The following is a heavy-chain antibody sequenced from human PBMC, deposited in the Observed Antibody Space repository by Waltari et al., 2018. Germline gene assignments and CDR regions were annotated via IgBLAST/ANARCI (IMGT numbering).Heavy chain of an antibody. Sequence: QVQLQESGPGLLKPSETLSLTCAVYGGSFSGYYWSWIRQPPGKGLEWIGEINHSGSTNYNPSLKSRVTISVDTSKNQFSLKLSSVTAADTAVYYCARGLTVDGDYAEDWGQGTLVTVSS. V-gene: IGHV4-34*01. CDR2: INHSGST. CDR3: ARGLTVDGDYAED. D-gene: IGHD4-17*01. J-gene: IGHJ4*02. CDR1: GGSFSGYY.